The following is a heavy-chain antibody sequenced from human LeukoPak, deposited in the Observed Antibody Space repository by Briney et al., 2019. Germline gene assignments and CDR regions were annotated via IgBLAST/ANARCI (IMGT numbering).Heavy chain of an antibody. D-gene: IGHD1-1*01. CDR3: ASTYNWNVPLPDY. Sequence: SVKVSRKASGGTFSSYAISWVRQAPGQGLEWMGRIIPIFGTANYAQKFQGRVTITTDESTSTAYMELSSLRSEDTAVYYCASTYNWNVPLPDYWGQGTLVTVSS. V-gene: IGHV1-69*05. J-gene: IGHJ4*02. CDR1: GGTFSSYA. CDR2: IIPIFGTA.